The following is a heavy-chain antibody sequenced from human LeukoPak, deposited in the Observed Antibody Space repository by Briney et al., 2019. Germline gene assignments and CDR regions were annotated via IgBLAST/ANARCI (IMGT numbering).Heavy chain of an antibody. CDR1: GFTFRNYG. D-gene: IGHD2-15*01. V-gene: IGHV3-30*02. CDR2: IRYDGSNK. Sequence: GGSLRLSCAASGFTFRNYGTHWVRQAPGKGLEWVAFIRYDGSNKYYADSVKGRFTISRDNSKNTLYLQMNSLRAEDTAVYYCAKDQGYCSGDNCYSDTYYYYYMGVWGKGTTVTISS. CDR3: AKDQGYCSGDNCYSDTYYYYYMGV. J-gene: IGHJ6*03.